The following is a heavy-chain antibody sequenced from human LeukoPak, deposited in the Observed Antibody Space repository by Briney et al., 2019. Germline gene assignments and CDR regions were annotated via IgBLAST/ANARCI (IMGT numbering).Heavy chain of an antibody. Sequence: SETLSLTCTVSGGPISRSQYYWGWIRQPPGKGLEWIGTIYYSGNTFYNPSLKSRLTISVDTSKNQFSLKLSSVTAADTAVYYCARPRRDGYNGRYFQHWGQGTLVTVSS. D-gene: IGHD5-24*01. CDR2: IYYSGNT. CDR1: GGPISRSQYY. CDR3: ARPRRDGYNGRYFQH. V-gene: IGHV4-39*01. J-gene: IGHJ1*01.